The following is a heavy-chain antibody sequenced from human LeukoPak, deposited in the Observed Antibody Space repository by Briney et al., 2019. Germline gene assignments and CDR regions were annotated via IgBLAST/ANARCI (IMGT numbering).Heavy chain of an antibody. J-gene: IGHJ6*03. Sequence: GGSLRLSCAASGFTFSSYSMNWVRQAPGKGLEWVSYISSSGSTIYYADSVKGRFTISRDNAKNSLYLQMNSLRAEDTAVYYCARDRARGYYYYMDVWGKGTTVTVSS. V-gene: IGHV3-48*04. CDR2: ISSSGSTI. CDR1: GFTFSSYS. CDR3: ARDRARGYYYYMDV.